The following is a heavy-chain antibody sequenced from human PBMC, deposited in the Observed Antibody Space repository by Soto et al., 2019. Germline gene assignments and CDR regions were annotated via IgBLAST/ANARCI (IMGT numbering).Heavy chain of an antibody. D-gene: IGHD3-10*01. J-gene: IGHJ4*02. CDR2: IYWGDDK. CDR3: AHRRGVRGVIINLFDY. Sequence: SGPTLVNPTQTLTLTCTFSGFSLSTSGVGVGWIRQPPGKALEWLALIYWGDDKRYSPSLKSRLTITKDTSKNQVVLTMTNMDPVDTATYYXAHRRGVRGVIINLFDYWGQGTLVTVSS. V-gene: IGHV2-5*02. CDR1: GFSLSTSGVG.